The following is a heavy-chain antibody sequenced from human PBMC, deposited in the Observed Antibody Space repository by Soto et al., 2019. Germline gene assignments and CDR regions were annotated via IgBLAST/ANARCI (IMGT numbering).Heavy chain of an antibody. V-gene: IGHV1-8*01. J-gene: IGHJ2*01. D-gene: IGHD4-17*01. CDR3: ARGRSSYGDYVNWYFDL. Sequence: QVQLVQSGAEVKKPGASVKVSCKASGYTFTNYDINWVRQATGQGLEWMGWMNPNSGNTGHAQKFQGRVTMTRNTSIRTAYMELSSLRSDDTAVYYCARGRSSYGDYVNWYFDLWGRGTLVTVSS. CDR1: GYTFTNYD. CDR2: MNPNSGNT.